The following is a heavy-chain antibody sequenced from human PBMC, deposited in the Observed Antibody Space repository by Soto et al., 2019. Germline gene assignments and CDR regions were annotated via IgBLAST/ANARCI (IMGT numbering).Heavy chain of an antibody. V-gene: IGHV4-39*01. CDR1: GGSISSGGYY. CDR2: IYYSGST. Sequence: PSETLSLTCTVSGGSISSGGYYWSWIRQHPGKGLEWVGYIYYSGSTNYNPSLKSRITISVDTSKNQFSLKLSSVTAADTAVYYCARHIDYWGQGTLVTVSS. CDR3: ARHIDY. J-gene: IGHJ4*02.